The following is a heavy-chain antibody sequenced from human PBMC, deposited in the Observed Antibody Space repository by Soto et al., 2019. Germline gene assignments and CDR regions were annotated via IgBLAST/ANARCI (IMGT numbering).Heavy chain of an antibody. Sequence: PGGSLRLSCAASGFTFRNYAMSWVRQAPGKGLIWVSAISGSGDSTWYADSVKGRFTISRDNSKNTLDLQMNSLRAEDTAVYYCAKAVPRAFDYWGQGALVTVSS. CDR2: ISGSGDST. CDR1: GFTFRNYA. CDR3: AKAVPRAFDY. V-gene: IGHV3-23*01. J-gene: IGHJ4*02.